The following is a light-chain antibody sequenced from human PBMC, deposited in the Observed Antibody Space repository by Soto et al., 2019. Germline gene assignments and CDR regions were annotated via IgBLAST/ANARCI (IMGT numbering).Light chain of an antibody. J-gene: IGLJ3*02. V-gene: IGLV2-8*01. Sequence: QSALTQPPSASGSPGQSVTISCTGTSSDVGGYNYVSWYQKHPGKAPKLMIYEVSKRPSGVPDRFSGSKSGNTASLTVSGLQAEDEADYYCSSYAGSNNEVFGGGTKLTVL. CDR3: SSYAGSNNEV. CDR2: EVS. CDR1: SSDVGGYNY.